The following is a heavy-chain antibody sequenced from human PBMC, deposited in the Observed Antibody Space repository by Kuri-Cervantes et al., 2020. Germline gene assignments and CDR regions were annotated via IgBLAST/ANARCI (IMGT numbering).Heavy chain of an antibody. D-gene: IGHD4-23*01. CDR1: GFTFSDYY. V-gene: IGHV3-15*01. Sequence: GGSLRLSCAASGFTFSDYYMSWIRQAPGKGLEWVGRIKSKTDGGTTDYTTPVKGRFTISRDDSKNTLYLQMNSLKTEDTAVYYCTTDGSGGFYGGNSFDYWGQGTLVTVSS. CDR3: TTDGSGGFYGGNSFDY. J-gene: IGHJ4*02. CDR2: IKSKTDGGTT.